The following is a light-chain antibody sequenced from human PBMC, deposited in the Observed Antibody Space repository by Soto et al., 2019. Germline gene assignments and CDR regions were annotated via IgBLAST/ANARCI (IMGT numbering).Light chain of an antibody. J-gene: IGKJ1*01. Sequence: EIEMTQSPATLSVSPGEGATLSCRASQSIGINLAWYQQKPGQAPRLLIYDASTRATDVPARFSGSGSGTEFTLTISRLQSEDFSVYYCHQYNSWPRTFGQGTKVDIK. CDR3: HQYNSWPRT. CDR1: QSIGIN. V-gene: IGKV3-15*01. CDR2: DAS.